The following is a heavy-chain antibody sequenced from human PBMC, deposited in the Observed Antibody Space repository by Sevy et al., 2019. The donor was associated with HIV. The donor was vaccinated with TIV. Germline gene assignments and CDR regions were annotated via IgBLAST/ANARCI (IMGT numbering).Heavy chain of an antibody. J-gene: IGHJ4*02. CDR3: AKHYGSGWQEFDF. D-gene: IGHD6-25*01. CDR2: ISGSGGST. CDR1: GFKFSSYA. Sequence: GGSLRLSCAASGFKFSSYAMSWVRQPPGKGLEWVSTISGSGGSTYYADSVKGRFTISRDNTKNTLYLQMSSLRVEDTAMYFWAKHYGSGWQEFDFWGQGTLVTVSS. V-gene: IGHV3-23*01.